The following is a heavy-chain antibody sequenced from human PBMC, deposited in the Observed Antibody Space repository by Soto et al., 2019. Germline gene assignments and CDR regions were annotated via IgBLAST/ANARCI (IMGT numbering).Heavy chain of an antibody. CDR3: ARGQRALITYGPFDP. V-gene: IGHV3-23*01. D-gene: IGHD4-17*01. CDR1: GFTLSSYA. J-gene: IGHJ5*02. CDR2: FSGTGGYT. Sequence: GGSLRLSCAASGFTLSSYAMSWVRQSPGKGLEWVSTFSGTGGYTYYADSVKGRFTISRDDSKNTLFLHMNSLRAADTAVYYCARGQRALITYGPFDPWGQGTLVTVSS.